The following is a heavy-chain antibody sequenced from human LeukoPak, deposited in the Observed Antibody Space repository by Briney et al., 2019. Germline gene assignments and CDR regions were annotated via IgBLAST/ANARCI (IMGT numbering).Heavy chain of an antibody. J-gene: IGHJ3*02. V-gene: IGHV1-2*02. D-gene: IGHD6-19*01. CDR3: AKDFRDQWLVNAFHI. Sequence: ASVTVSCKASEYTFTRYYMHWVRQAPGQGLEWMGCINPNTGGTNYAQKFQGRGTITRDTSITTAYMELRSLEYDDTAVYYCAKDFRDQWLVNAFHIWGQGTMVSVSS. CDR1: EYTFTRYY. CDR2: INPNTGGT.